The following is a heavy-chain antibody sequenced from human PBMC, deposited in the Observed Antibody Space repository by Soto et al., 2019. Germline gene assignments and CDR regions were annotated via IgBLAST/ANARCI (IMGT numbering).Heavy chain of an antibody. CDR3: ARGVRGSGRYLAFDI. V-gene: IGHV4-31*03. J-gene: IGHJ3*02. D-gene: IGHD3-10*01. Sequence: SETLSLTCTVSGGSISSGGYYWIWIRHHPGKGLEWIGYIYYSGSTYYNPSLKSRVTISVDTSKNQFSLKLSSVTAADTAVYYCARGVRGSGRYLAFDIWGQGTMVTVSS. CDR1: GGSISSGGYY. CDR2: IYYSGST.